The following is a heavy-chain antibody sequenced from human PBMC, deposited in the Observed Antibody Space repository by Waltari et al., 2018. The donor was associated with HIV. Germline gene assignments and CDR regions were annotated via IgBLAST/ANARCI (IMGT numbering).Heavy chain of an antibody. CDR1: GYTFTSYD. J-gene: IGHJ4*02. CDR2: MNPNSGNT. Sequence: QVQLVQSGAEVKKPGASVKVSCKASGYTFTSYDLNWVRQATGQGLEWLGWMNPNSGNTGYAQRFQGRVTMTRNTSISTAYMELSSLRSEDTAVYFCARGPQDYPKYYFDYWGQGTLGTVSA. V-gene: IGHV1-8*01. D-gene: IGHD4-17*01. CDR3: ARGPQDYPKYYFDY.